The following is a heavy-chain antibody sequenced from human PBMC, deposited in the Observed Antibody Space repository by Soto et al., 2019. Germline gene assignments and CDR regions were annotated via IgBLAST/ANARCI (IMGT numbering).Heavy chain of an antibody. CDR3: VKDWTGNKCPCLDV. V-gene: IGHV3-23*01. CDR1: GFTFNAHA. D-gene: IGHD2-8*02. J-gene: IGHJ6*02. CDR2: ISGNGKTT. Sequence: EVQVLESGGGLLQPGGSLRLSCVASGFTFNAHAMTWVRQGPGMGLEWTSSISGNGKTTYYADSVKGRFTVSRDNSKNTLSLQMNSLRVEATATYYCVKDWTGNKCPCLDVWGQGTTVTVSS.